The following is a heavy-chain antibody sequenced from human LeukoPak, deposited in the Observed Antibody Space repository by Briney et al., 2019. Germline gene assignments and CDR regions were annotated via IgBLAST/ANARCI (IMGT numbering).Heavy chain of an antibody. V-gene: IGHV4-4*07. D-gene: IGHD3-22*01. CDR1: GAYISNYY. CDR2: LHASEST. J-gene: IGHJ3*01. Sequence: PSETLSLTCTVSGAYISNYYWTWVRQPAAQGLEWIGRLHASESTVYNPSLKSRVTMSMDTSKDQLSLTLTSVTAADSAIYYCVTLSSGAGIDVWGQGTVVTVSS. CDR3: VTLSSGAGIDV.